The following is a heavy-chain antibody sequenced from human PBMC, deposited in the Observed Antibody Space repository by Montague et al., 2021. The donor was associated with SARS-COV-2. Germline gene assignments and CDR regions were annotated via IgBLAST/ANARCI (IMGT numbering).Heavy chain of an antibody. J-gene: IGHJ6*02. CDR2: IYYSGST. CDR1: GGSISSGGYY. D-gene: IGHD3-9*01. Sequence: TLSLTCTVSGGSISSGGYYWSWIRQHPGKGLEWIGYIYYSGSTXYNPSLKSRVTISVDTSKNQFSLKLSSVTAADTAVYYCARVKTPRYSDILTGYSKYYGMDVWGQGTTATVSS. V-gene: IGHV4-31*03. CDR3: ARVKTPRYSDILTGYSKYYGMDV.